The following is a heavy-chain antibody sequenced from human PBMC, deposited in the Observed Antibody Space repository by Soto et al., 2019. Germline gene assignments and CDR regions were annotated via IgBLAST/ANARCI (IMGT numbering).Heavy chain of an antibody. CDR3: AVPAILTGGPDDY. V-gene: IGHV1-58*02. CDR1: GFTFTSSA. J-gene: IGHJ4*02. CDR2: IVVGSGNT. D-gene: IGHD3-9*01. Sequence: QMQLVQSGPEVKKPGTSVKVSCKASGFTFTSSAMQWGRQARGQRLEWIGWIVVGSGNTNYAQKFQERVTITRDMSTSTAYMELSSLRSEDTAVYYCAVPAILTGGPDDYWGQGTLVTVSS.